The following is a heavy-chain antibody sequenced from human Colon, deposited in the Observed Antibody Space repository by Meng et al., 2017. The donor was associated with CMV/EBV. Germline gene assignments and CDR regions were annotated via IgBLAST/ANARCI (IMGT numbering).Heavy chain of an antibody. CDR2: IYHSGST. Sequence: GSLRLSCNVSGDSISNYFWSWIRQPPGKGLEWIGNIYHSGSTYYNPSLKSRVTISVDTSKNQFSLKLSSVTAADTAVYYCASSTHTYYDFWSGYPATWYFDYWGQGTLVTVSS. J-gene: IGHJ4*02. D-gene: IGHD3-3*01. V-gene: IGHV4-59*08. CDR1: GDSISNYF. CDR3: ASSTHTYYDFWSGYPATWYFDY.